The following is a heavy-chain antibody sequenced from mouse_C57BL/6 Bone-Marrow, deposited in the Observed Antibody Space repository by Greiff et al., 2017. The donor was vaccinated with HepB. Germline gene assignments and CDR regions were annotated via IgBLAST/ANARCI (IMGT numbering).Heavy chain of an antibody. J-gene: IGHJ1*03. CDR2: FHPYNDDT. CDR1: GYTFTTYP. Sequence: QVQLQQSGAELVKPGASVKMSCKASGYTFTTYPIEWMKQNHGKSLEWIGNFHPYNDDTKYNAKFKGKATLTVDKSSSTVYLELSRLTSDDSAVYYCARGGYPYWYFDVWGTGTTVTVSS. D-gene: IGHD3-2*02. V-gene: IGHV1-47*01. CDR3: ARGGYPYWYFDV.